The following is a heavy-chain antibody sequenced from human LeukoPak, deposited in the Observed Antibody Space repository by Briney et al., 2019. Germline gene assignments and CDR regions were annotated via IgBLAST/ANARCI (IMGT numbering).Heavy chain of an antibody. CDR3: ARGRSALIGSYYYYYMDV. V-gene: IGHV3-7*04. CDR1: GFTFSSYW. Sequence: PGGSLRLSCAASGFTFSSYWVTWVRQAPGKGLEWVANIKQDGSEKYYVDSVKGRFTISRDNAKNSLYLQMNSLRAEDTAVYYCARGRSALIGSYYYYYMDVWGKGTTVTVSS. D-gene: IGHD3-22*01. J-gene: IGHJ6*03. CDR2: IKQDGSEK.